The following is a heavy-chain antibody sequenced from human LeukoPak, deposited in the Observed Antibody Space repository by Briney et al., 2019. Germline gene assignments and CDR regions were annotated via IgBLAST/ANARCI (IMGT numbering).Heavy chain of an antibody. D-gene: IGHD3-10*01. V-gene: IGHV1-8*03. CDR1: GYTFTSYD. CDR2: MNPNSGNT. J-gene: IGHJ5*02. CDR3: ARARITMVRGVRGNWFDP. Sequence: ASVKVSCKASGYTFTSYDINWVRQATGQGLEWMGWMNPNSGNTGYAQKFQGRVTITRNTSISTAYMEPSRLRSDDTAVYYCARARITMVRGVRGNWFDPWGQGTLVTISS.